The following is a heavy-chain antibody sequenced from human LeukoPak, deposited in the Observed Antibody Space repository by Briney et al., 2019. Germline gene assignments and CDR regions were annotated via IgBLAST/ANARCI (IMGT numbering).Heavy chain of an antibody. Sequence: SVKVSCKASGGTFSSYAISWVRQAPGQGLEWMGGIIPIFGTANYAQKFQGRVTITADESTSTAYMELSSLRSEDTAVYYCASAGIDRWELLTHAFDIWGQGTMVTVSS. V-gene: IGHV1-69*13. J-gene: IGHJ3*02. D-gene: IGHD4-23*01. CDR2: IIPIFGTA. CDR1: GGTFSSYA. CDR3: ASAGIDRWELLTHAFDI.